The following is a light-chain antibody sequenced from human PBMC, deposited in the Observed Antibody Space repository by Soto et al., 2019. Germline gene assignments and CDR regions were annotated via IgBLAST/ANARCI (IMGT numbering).Light chain of an antibody. CDR1: SSDVGGYNY. CDR2: DVS. J-gene: IGLJ1*01. V-gene: IGLV2-14*01. Sequence: QSALTQPASVSGSPGQSITISCTGTSSDVGGYNYVSWYQQHPGKAPKLMIYDVSNRPSGVSNHFSGSKSGNTASLTISGLQAEDEADYYCSSYTSSSPPYVFGTGTKVTVL. CDR3: SSYTSSSPPYV.